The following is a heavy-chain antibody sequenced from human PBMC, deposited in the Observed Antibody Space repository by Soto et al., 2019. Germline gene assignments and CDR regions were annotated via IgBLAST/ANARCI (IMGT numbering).Heavy chain of an antibody. Sequence: QVHLVQSGAEVKKSGASVKVSCKGSGYDFTTYGITWVRQAPGQGLEWMAWISAHNGNTDYAQKLQGRVTVTRDTSTSTAYMELRSLRSDATAVYYCARVRYGYYCGQGALVTVSS. CDR2: ISAHNGNT. V-gene: IGHV1-18*01. CDR1: GYDFTTYG. J-gene: IGHJ4*02. D-gene: IGHD1-1*01. CDR3: ARVRYGYY.